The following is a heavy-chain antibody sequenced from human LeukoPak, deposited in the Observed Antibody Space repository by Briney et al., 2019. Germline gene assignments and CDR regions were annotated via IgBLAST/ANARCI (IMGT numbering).Heavy chain of an antibody. CDR3: AMFDLRPGY. CDR1: GYTFSSYD. D-gene: IGHD3/OR15-3a*01. J-gene: IGHJ4*02. Sequence: ASVKVSCKASGYTFSSYDINWLRQAAGQGLEWMGWMNPNSGNTGYTQKFQGRVTMTEDTSTDTAYMELSSLRSEDTAVYYCAMFDLRPGYWGQGTPVTVSS. V-gene: IGHV1-8*01. CDR2: MNPNSGNT.